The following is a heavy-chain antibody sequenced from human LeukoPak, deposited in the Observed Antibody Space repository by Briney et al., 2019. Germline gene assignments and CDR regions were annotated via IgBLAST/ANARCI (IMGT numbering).Heavy chain of an antibody. CDR2: IYYSGST. CDR1: GGSISSSSYY. D-gene: IGHD2-2*02. Sequence: SETLSLTCPVSGGSISSSSYYWGLIRQPPGKGLEWIGSIYYSGSTYYNPSLKSRVTISVDTSKNQFSLKLSSVTAADTAVYYCARHFVVVPAAIGWFDPWGQGTLVTVSS. CDR3: ARHFVVVPAAIGWFDP. V-gene: IGHV4-39*01. J-gene: IGHJ5*02.